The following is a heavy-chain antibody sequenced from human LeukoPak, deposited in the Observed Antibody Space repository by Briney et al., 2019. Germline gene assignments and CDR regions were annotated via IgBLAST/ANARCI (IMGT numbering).Heavy chain of an antibody. CDR2: ISSSSSYI. Sequence: GGSLRLSCAASGFTFSSYSMNWVRQAPGKGLEWASSISSSSSYIDYADSVNGRFTISRDNAKNSLYLQMNSLRAEDTAVYYCAKVASDSSGWYHFDYWGQGTLVNVCS. CDR1: GFTFSSYS. J-gene: IGHJ4*02. D-gene: IGHD6-19*01. V-gene: IGHV3-21*04. CDR3: AKVASDSSGWYHFDY.